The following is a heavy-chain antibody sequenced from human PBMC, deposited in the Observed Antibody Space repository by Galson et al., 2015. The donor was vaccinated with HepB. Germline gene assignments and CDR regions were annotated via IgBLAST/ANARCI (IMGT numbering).Heavy chain of an antibody. D-gene: IGHD6-19*01. V-gene: IGHV3-23*01. CDR2: IGHNGGNT. CDR3: ARVLSSGWYDGDAFDI. CDR1: GFTFSNSA. J-gene: IGHJ3*02. Sequence: SLRLSCAASGFTFSNSAMTWVRQAPGKGLEWVSVIGHNGGNTNYAESVKGRFTISRDNSKNTLYLQMNSLRAEDTAVYYCARVLSSGWYDGDAFDIWGQGTMVTVSS.